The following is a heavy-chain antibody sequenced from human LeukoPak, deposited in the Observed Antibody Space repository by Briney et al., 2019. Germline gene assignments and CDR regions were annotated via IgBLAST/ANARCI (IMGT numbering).Heavy chain of an antibody. CDR2: INHSGST. V-gene: IGHV4-34*01. D-gene: IGHD3-22*01. CDR1: GGSFSGYY. Sequence: PSETLSLTCAVYGGSFSGYYWSWIRQPPGKGLEWIGEINHSGSTNYNPSLKSRVTISVDTSKNQFSLKLSSVTAADTAVYYCARHINYYDSSGYYYHDAFDIWGQGTMVTVSS. J-gene: IGHJ3*02. CDR3: ARHINYYDSSGYYYHDAFDI.